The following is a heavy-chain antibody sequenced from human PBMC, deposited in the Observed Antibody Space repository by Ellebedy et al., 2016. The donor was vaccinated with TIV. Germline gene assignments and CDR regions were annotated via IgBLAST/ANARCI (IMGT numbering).Heavy chain of an antibody. CDR3: ARHVGDGSHFDY. Sequence: GESLKISCTGSGYTFINYWIGWVRQMPGKGLEWTGIISPADSDTRYSPSFQRQVTISVDKSINTASLQWSSLKASDSAMYYCARHVGDGSHFDYWGQGTLVTVSS. J-gene: IGHJ4*02. CDR2: ISPADSDT. CDR1: GYTFINYW. D-gene: IGHD5-24*01. V-gene: IGHV5-51*01.